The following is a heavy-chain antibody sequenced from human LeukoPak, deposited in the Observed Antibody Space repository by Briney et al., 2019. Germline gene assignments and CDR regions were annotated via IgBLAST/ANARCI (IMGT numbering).Heavy chain of an antibody. D-gene: IGHD1-20*01. V-gene: IGHV1-2*02. Sequence: ASVQVSCQASVYTFTGYYMHWLRPAPGQGLEWMGWINPNSSGTNYAQKFQGRVTMTRDASISTAYMELSRLRSDDTAVYCCASEDNWYDVTYYFDYWGQRTLVTVSS. CDR2: INPNSSGT. CDR3: ASEDNWYDVTYYFDY. CDR1: VYTFTGYY. J-gene: IGHJ4*02.